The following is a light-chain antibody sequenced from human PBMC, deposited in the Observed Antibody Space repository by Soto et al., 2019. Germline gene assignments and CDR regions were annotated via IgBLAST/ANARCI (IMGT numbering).Light chain of an antibody. CDR3: SSYTSSSTRV. CDR1: SSDVGGYNY. CDR2: DVS. V-gene: IGLV2-14*01. J-gene: IGLJ1*01. Sequence: QSVLTQPASVSGSPGQSITLSCTGTSSDVGGYNYVSWYQQHPGKAPKLMIYDVSNRPSGVSNSYSGSKSGNTASLSISGRQAEDEADYYCSSYTSSSTRVFGTGTKLTVL.